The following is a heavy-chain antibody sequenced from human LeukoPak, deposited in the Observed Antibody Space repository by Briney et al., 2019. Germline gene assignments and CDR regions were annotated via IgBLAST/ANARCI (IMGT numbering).Heavy chain of an antibody. CDR3: ASWCSSTSCPSYYYYGMDV. CDR2: INPNSGGI. D-gene: IGHD2-2*01. V-gene: IGHV1-2*02. CDR1: GYTFTGYY. J-gene: IGHJ6*02. Sequence: ASVKVSCKASGYTFTGYYMHWVRQAPGQGLEWMGWINPNSGGINYAQKFQGRVTMTRDTSISTAYMELSRLRSDDTAVYYCASWCSSTSCPSYYYYGMDVWGQGTTVTVSS.